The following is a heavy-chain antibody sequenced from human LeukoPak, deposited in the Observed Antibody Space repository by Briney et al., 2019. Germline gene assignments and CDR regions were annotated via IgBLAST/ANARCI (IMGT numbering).Heavy chain of an antibody. CDR2: INHSGST. CDR1: GGSFSGYY. J-gene: IGHJ4*02. D-gene: IGHD3-22*01. V-gene: IGHV4-34*01. CDR3: ARLADSSGYYLSGSYFDY. Sequence: SETLSLTCAVYGGSFSGYYWSWIRQPPGKGLEWIGEINHSGSTNYNPSLKSRVTISVDRSKNQFSLKLSSVTAADTAVYYCARLADSSGYYLSGSYFDYWGQGTLVTVSS.